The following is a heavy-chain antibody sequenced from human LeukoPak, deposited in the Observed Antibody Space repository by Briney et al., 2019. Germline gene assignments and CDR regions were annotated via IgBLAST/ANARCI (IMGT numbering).Heavy chain of an antibody. CDR1: GGSISSYY. J-gene: IGHJ6*02. Sequence: SETLSLTCTVSGGSISSYYWSWIRQPAGKGLEWIGRIYTSGSTNYNPSLKSRVPMSVDTSKNQFSLKLSSVTAADTAVYYCAALASYYDISHYYGMDVWGQGTTVTVSS. CDR3: AALASYYDISHYYGMDV. CDR2: IYTSGST. D-gene: IGHD3-9*01. V-gene: IGHV4-4*07.